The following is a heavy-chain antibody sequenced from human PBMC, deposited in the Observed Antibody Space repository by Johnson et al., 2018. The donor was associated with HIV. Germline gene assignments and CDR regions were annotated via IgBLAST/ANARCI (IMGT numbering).Heavy chain of an antibody. J-gene: IGHJ3*02. V-gene: IGHV3-13*01. CDR2: IGTAGDT. CDR1: GFIFSSYG. D-gene: IGHD6-19*01. CDR3: AVTVHSSGWYGGDDAFDI. Sequence: VQLVESGGGVVQPGRSRRLSSAASGFIFSSYGMHWVRQATGKGLEWVSCIGTAGDTYYPGSVKGRFTISRDNSKNTLYLQMNSLRAEDTALYYCAVTVHSSGWYGGDDAFDIWGQGTMVTVSS.